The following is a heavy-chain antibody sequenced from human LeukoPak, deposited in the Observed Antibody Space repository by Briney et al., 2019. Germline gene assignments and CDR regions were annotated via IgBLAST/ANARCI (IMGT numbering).Heavy chain of an antibody. CDR3: AREGGVASGNNWFDP. CDR2: ISAYNGNT. CDR1: GYTFTSYG. D-gene: IGHD1-26*01. Sequence: ASVKVSCKASGYTFTSYGISWVRQAPGQGLEWMGWISAYNGNTDYAQELQGRVTMTTDTSTSTAYMELRSLRSDGTAVYYCAREGGVASGNNWFDPWGQGTLVTVSS. V-gene: IGHV1-18*01. J-gene: IGHJ5*02.